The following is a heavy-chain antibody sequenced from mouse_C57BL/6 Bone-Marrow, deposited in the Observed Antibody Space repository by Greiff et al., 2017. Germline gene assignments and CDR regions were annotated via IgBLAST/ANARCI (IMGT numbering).Heavy chain of an antibody. CDR3: SREVTTVLATKYFDV. Sequence: EVQLLESGGGLVKPGGSLKLSCAASGFTFSSYTMPWVRQTPVQRLQWVAAISGGGGNTYYPDSVKGRFTLSRDNDKNILYLQMSSLRSEYTALYYCSREVTTVLATKYFDVWGTGTTVTVSS. V-gene: IGHV5-9*01. CDR1: GFTFSSYT. J-gene: IGHJ1*03. D-gene: IGHD1-1*01. CDR2: ISGGGGNT.